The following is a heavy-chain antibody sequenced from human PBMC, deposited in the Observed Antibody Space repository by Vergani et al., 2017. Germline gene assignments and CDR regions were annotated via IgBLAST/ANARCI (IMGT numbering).Heavy chain of an antibody. J-gene: IGHJ6*03. CDR2: ISSSSSYI. Sequence: EVQLVESGGGLVQPGGSLRLSCAASGFTFSSYWMSWVRQAPGKGLEWVSSISSSSSYIYYADSVKGRFTISRDNAKNSLYLQMNSLRAEDTAVYYCARGVACSGSYCRDYYYYYMDVWGKGTTVTVSS. CDR3: ARGVACSGSYCRDYYYYYMDV. D-gene: IGHD3-10*02. V-gene: IGHV3-21*01. CDR1: GFTFSSYW.